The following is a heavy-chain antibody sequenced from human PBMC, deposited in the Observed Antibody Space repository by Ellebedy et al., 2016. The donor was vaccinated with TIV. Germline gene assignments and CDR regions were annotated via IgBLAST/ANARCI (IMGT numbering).Heavy chain of an antibody. CDR2: TYYRSKWNN. Sequence: SQTLSLTCVISGDSVSTDIGWNWIRQSPSRGLEWLGRTYYRSKWNNDYAVSLKSRITISPDTSKNQFSLQLNSVIPDDTAVYYCARGWFGSGMGVWGQGTTVTVSS. CDR3: ARGWFGSGMGV. V-gene: IGHV6-1*01. CDR1: GDSVSTDIG. J-gene: IGHJ6*02. D-gene: IGHD3-16*01.